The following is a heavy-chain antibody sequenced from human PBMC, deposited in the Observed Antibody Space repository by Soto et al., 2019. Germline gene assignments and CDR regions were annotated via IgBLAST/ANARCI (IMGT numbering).Heavy chain of an antibody. CDR1: VFSLTSPGMC. Sequence: GPTLVNHTETLRLTFTFSVFSLTSPGMCVIWIRQPPGKSLEWLSLIERDDDDKYYSTSLKTRLTISKDTRKNQVVLTMANMDPADTGTYYCERSIRGPRRFHGMEVWGQGTTVTVS. V-gene: IGHV2-70*13. J-gene: IGHJ6*02. CDR3: ERSIRGPRRFHGMEV. CDR2: IERDDDDK. D-gene: IGHD1-20*01.